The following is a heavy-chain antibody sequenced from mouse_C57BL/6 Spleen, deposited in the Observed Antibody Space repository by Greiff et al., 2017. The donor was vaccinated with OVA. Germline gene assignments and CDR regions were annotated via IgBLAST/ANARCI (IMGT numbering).Heavy chain of an antibody. Sequence: VQGVESGPGLVAPSQSLSITCTVSGFSLTSYGVDWVRQSPGKGLEWLGVIWGVGSTNYNSALKSRLSISKDNSKSQVFLKMNSLQTDDTAMYYCAREITTVNYYAMDYWGQGTSVTVSS. V-gene: IGHV2-6*01. CDR2: IWGVGST. J-gene: IGHJ4*01. CDR1: GFSLTSYG. CDR3: AREITTVNYYAMDY. D-gene: IGHD1-1*01.